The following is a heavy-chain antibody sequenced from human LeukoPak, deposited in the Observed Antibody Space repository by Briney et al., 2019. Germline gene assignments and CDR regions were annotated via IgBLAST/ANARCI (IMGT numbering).Heavy chain of an antibody. CDR2: TYDSGSS. D-gene: IGHD2-2*01. CDR3: ARGLASSWYYFDF. J-gene: IGHJ4*02. CDR1: GGSMRNYY. Sequence: SETLSLTCAVSGGSMRNYYWRWLRQPPGKGLEWIGYTYDSGSSSYNTSLRSRVSISIFTYKNEFSLNLSSVTAADTAVYYCARGLASSWYYFDFWGQGTLVTVSS. V-gene: IGHV4-59*01.